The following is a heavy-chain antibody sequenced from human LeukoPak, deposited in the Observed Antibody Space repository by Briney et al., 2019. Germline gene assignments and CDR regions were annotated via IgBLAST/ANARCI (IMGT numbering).Heavy chain of an antibody. V-gene: IGHV4-59*08. CDR2: IYYSGST. Sequence: SETLSLTCTVSGGSISSYYWSWIRQPPGKGLEWIGYIYYSGSTNYNPSLKSRVTISVDTSKNQFSLKLSSVTAADTAVYYCVRRDTGWNYFDYWGQGILVTVSS. CDR1: GGSISSYY. D-gene: IGHD6-19*01. CDR3: VRRDTGWNYFDY. J-gene: IGHJ4*02.